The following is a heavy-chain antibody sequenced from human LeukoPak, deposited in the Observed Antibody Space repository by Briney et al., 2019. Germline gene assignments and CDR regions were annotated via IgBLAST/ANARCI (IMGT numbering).Heavy chain of an antibody. J-gene: IGHJ4*02. CDR2: ISTYNGDT. Sequence: ASVKVSCKASGYTFTNHGFSWVRQAPGQGLEWMGLISTYNGDTNYAQNLQGRITMTTDTSTRTAYMEMRSLRSDDTAVYYCVRDFSSTSCYNVYWGQGTLVTVSS. CDR3: VRDFSSTSCYNVY. D-gene: IGHD2-2*02. V-gene: IGHV1-18*01. CDR1: GYTFTNHG.